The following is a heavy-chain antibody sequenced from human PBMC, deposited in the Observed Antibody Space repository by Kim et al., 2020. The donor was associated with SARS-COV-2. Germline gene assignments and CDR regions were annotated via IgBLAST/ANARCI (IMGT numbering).Heavy chain of an antibody. D-gene: IGHD3-10*01. J-gene: IGHJ6*02. CDR3: ARAQRGRSYYGMDV. Sequence: NPSLKSRVTISVDTAKNQLSLKLSSVTAADTAVYYCARAQRGRSYYGMDVWGQGTTVTVSS. V-gene: IGHV4-34*01.